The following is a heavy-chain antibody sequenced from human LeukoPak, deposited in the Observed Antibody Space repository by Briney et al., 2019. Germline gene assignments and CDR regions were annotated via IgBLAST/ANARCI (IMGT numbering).Heavy chain of an antibody. D-gene: IGHD3-3*01. CDR1: GFTFSNAW. Sequence: GGALRLSCAASGFTFSNAWMSWVRQAPGKGLEWVSYISSSGSTKYYADSVKGRFTISRDNARNSLYLQMNSLRAEDTAVYFCARGGLTIMGYWGQGTLVTVSS. J-gene: IGHJ4*02. CDR3: ARGGLTIMGY. CDR2: ISSSGSTK. V-gene: IGHV3-11*01.